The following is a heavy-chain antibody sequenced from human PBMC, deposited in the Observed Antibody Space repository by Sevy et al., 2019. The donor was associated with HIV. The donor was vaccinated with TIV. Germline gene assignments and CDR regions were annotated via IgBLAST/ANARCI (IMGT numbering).Heavy chain of an antibody. D-gene: IGHD6-19*01. CDR2: IGAYNGNT. J-gene: IGHJ4*02. V-gene: IGHV1-18*01. Sequence: ASVKVSCKASGYTFTTYGISWVRQDPGQGLEWMGWIGAYNGNTNYAQKFQGRVTMTTDTSTSTAYMELRSLRSDDAAVYFCARGSSVWYMHFDYWGQGTLVTVSS. CDR1: GYTFTTYG. CDR3: ARGSSVWYMHFDY.